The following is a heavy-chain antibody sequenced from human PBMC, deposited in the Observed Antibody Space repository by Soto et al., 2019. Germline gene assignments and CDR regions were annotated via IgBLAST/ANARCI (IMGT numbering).Heavy chain of an antibody. J-gene: IGHJ4*02. CDR1: GFTFTSSA. CDR2: IVVGSGNT. D-gene: IGHD6-13*01. CDR3: AADLKLGIAASFDY. Sequence: SVKVSCKASGFTFTSSAVQWVRQARGQRLEWIGWIVVGSGNTNYAQKFQERVAITRDMSTSTAYMELSSLRSEDTAVYYCAADLKLGIAASFDYWGQGTLVTVSS. V-gene: IGHV1-58*01.